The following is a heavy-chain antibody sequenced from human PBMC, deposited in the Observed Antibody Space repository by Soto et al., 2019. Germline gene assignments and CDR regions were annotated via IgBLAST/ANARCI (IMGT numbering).Heavy chain of an antibody. Sequence: GASVKVSCKASGYTFADYFLHWVRQAPGHGLEWMGWVNPKNGDTSYAQKFQDRVTMTRDTAISSAYMELTSLRSDDTAVYYCARPTASRELVYWGQGTPVTVPS. J-gene: IGHJ4*02. CDR2: VNPKNGDT. V-gene: IGHV1-2*02. CDR1: GYTFADYF. D-gene: IGHD6-6*01. CDR3: ARPTASRELVY.